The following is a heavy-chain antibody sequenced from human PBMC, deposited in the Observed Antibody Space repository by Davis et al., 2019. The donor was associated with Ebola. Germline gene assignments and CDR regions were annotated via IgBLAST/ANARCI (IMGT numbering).Heavy chain of an antibody. J-gene: IGHJ5*02. CDR3: ARHTQRNIVATIRNWFDP. CDR2: IYYSGST. Sequence: MPSETLSLTCAVYGGSFSGYYWGWIRQPPGKGLEWIGSIYYSGSTYYNPSLKSRVTISVDTSKNQFSLKLSSVTAADTAVYYCARHTQRNIVATIRNWFDPWGQGTLVTVSS. D-gene: IGHD5-12*01. V-gene: IGHV4-39*01. CDR1: GGSFSGYY.